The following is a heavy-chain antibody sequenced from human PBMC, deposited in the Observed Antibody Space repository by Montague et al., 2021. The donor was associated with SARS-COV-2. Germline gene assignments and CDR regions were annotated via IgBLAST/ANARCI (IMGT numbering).Heavy chain of an antibody. CDR2: VYSSGTT. J-gene: IGHJ4*02. CDR3: ARQGNSGNLIDY. CDR1: SDSINSYY. Sequence: SETLSLTCTVSSDSINSYYWGWIRQPPGKRLEWLGYVYSSGTTNYNPSLNSRIAISVDTSKNQFSLRLDSVTAADTAIYYCARQGNSGNLIDYWGQGTLVTVSS. V-gene: IGHV4-59*08. D-gene: IGHD3-10*01.